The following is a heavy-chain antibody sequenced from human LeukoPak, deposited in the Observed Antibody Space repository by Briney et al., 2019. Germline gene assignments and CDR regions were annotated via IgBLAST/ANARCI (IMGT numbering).Heavy chain of an antibody. D-gene: IGHD3-22*01. CDR1: GGSFSGYY. CDR2: INHSGST. V-gene: IGHV4-34*01. CDR3: ARQTTSGYLDY. Sequence: SETLSLTCAVYGGSFSGYYWSWIRQPPGKGLEWIGEINHSGSTNYNPSLKNRVTISVDTSKNQFSLKLSSVTAADRALYYCARQTTSGYLDYWGQGTLVTVS. J-gene: IGHJ4*02.